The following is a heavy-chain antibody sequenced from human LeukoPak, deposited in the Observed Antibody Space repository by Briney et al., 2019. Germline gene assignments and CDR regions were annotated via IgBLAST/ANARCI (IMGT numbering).Heavy chain of an antibody. CDR2: IKQDGSEK. V-gene: IGHV3-7*01. J-gene: IGHJ4*02. Sequence: GGSLRLSCAASGFTFSSYWMSWVRQAPGKGLEWVANIKQDGSEKYYVDSVKGRFTISRDNAKNSRYLQMNSLRAEDTAVYYCARESTMIVVDSQGLDYWGQGTLVTVSS. CDR1: GFTFSSYW. D-gene: IGHD3-22*01. CDR3: ARESTMIVVDSQGLDY.